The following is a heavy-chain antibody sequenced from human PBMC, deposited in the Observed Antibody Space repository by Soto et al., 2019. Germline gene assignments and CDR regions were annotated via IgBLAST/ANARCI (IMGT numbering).Heavy chain of an antibody. D-gene: IGHD3-3*01. J-gene: IGHJ6*02. CDR1: GYTFTGNY. V-gene: IGHV1-2*02. CDR3: ARDPRPPSGWLGFWEYGMDV. Sequence: ASVKVSCKASGYTFTGNYIHWVRQAPGQGLEWMGWVNPDNGSTTSAQKFQGRVTMTRDTSVTTAYMELSRLTSDDTAVYYCARDPRPPSGWLGFWEYGMDVWGQGTTVTVSS. CDR2: VNPDNGST.